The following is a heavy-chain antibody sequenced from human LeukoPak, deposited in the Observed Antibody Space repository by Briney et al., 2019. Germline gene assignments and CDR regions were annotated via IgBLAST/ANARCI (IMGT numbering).Heavy chain of an antibody. Sequence: SETLSLTCNVSGGSISSSSYYWGWIRQPPGTGLEWIGSIYYSGTTHYNPSLKSRLTISVDTSKNQFSVKLSSVTAADTAVYYCARDRGAVAGTWYFDLWGRGTLVTVSS. CDR1: GGSISSSSYY. CDR3: ARDRGAVAGTWYFDL. D-gene: IGHD6-19*01. J-gene: IGHJ2*01. V-gene: IGHV4-39*07. CDR2: IYYSGTT.